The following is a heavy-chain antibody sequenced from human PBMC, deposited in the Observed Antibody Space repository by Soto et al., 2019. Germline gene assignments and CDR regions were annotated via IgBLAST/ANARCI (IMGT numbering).Heavy chain of an antibody. CDR1: GGTFNTYA. CDR3: AREVQVHTPAFVY. CDR2: ISPMFGAA. V-gene: IGHV1-69*19. D-gene: IGHD3-10*01. Sequence: QVQLVQSGAEMKKPGSSVKVSCQSSGGTFNTYAMNWVRQAPGQGPEWMGDISPMFGAANYAPKFQGRVTITADESTGKSYMQLSSLTSEDTALYFCAREVQVHTPAFVYWGQGTLVTGSS. J-gene: IGHJ4*02.